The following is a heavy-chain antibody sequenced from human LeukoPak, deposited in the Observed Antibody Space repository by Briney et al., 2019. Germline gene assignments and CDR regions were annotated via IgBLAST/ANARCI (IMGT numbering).Heavy chain of an antibody. CDR1: GFTFDDFA. V-gene: IGHV3-9*01. CDR3: AKEESFHVKVFDY. Sequence: GGSLRLSCAASGFTFDDFAMHWVRHAPGKGPEWVSSISWDSGNKRYADSVRGRFTISRDNAKNSLYLQMNSLGPEDTAFYYCAKEESFHVKVFDYWGQGTLVTVSS. CDR2: ISWDSGNK. J-gene: IGHJ4*02. D-gene: IGHD3-10*01.